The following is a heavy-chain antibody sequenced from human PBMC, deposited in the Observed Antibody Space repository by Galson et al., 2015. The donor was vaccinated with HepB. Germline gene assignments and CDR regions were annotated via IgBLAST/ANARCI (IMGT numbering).Heavy chain of an antibody. J-gene: IGHJ4*02. CDR1: GYTFTSYY. CDR2: INPSGGST. V-gene: IGHV1-46*01. D-gene: IGHD2-21*02. CDR3: ARGAMGGIVVVTAIHFDY. Sequence: SVKVSCKASGYTFTSYYMHWVRQAPGQGLEWMGIINPSGGSTSYAQKFQGRVTMTRDTSTSTVYMELSSLRSEDTAVYYCARGAMGGIVVVTAIHFDYWGQGTLVTVSS.